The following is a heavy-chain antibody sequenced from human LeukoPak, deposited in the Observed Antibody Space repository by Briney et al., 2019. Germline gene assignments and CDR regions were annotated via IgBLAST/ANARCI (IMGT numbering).Heavy chain of an antibody. J-gene: IGHJ5*02. CDR2: MNPNSGNT. V-gene: IGHV1-8*01. CDR1: GYTFTIYD. D-gene: IGHD2/OR15-2a*01. Sequence: ASVKVSCKASGYTFTIYDINWVRQATGQGLEWMGWMNPNSGNTGYAQKFQGRVTMTRNTSISTAYMELSSLRSEDTAVYYCARGGGPKVFLWPSRHPTQGWFDPWGQGTLVTVSS. CDR3: ARGGGPKVFLWPSRHPTQGWFDP.